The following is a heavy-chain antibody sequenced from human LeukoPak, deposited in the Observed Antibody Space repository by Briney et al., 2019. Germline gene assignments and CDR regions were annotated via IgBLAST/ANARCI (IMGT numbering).Heavy chain of an antibody. J-gene: IGHJ4*02. CDR3: ASGVIIWGSYRYHRYFDY. CDR1: GGSISSSAYH. Sequence: PSETLSLTCTVSGGSISSSAYHWGWIRQPPGKGLEWIGSIHIGGSTYYNPSFKSRVTISVDTSKNQFSLKLRSVTAADTAVYYCASGVIIWGSYRYHRYFDYWGQGTLVTVSS. V-gene: IGHV4-39*01. D-gene: IGHD3-16*02. CDR2: IHIGGST.